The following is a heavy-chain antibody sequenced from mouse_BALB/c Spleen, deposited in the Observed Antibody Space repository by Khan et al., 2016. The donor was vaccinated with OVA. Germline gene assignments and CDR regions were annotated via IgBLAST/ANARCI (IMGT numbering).Heavy chain of an antibody. J-gene: IGHJ2*01. V-gene: IGHV2-9*02. CDR1: GFSLTSYC. CDR2: IWAGGSA. CDR3: VRLEDI. Sequence: QVQLKQSGPGLVAPSQSLSITCTVSGFSLTSYCVHWVRQPQGKGLEWLGVIWAGGSANYNSALMSRLSINTDNSKSQVFLKMNSLQTDDTAMYYCVRLEDIWGQGTTLTVSS. D-gene: IGHD1-3*01.